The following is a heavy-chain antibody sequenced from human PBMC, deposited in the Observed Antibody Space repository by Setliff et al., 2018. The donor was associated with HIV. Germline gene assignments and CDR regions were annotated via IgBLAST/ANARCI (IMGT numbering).Heavy chain of an antibody. V-gene: IGHV3-7*03. Sequence: GGSLRLSCAASGFTFSSYWINWVRQAPGKGLEWVANIQQDGSGKYYVDSVKGRFTISRDNAKNSLYLQMNSLRAEDTAVYYCASSGYNYGGYYMDVWGKGTTVTVS. J-gene: IGHJ6*03. CDR1: GFTFSSYW. CDR3: ASSGYNYGGYYMDV. CDR2: IQQDGSGK. D-gene: IGHD5-18*01.